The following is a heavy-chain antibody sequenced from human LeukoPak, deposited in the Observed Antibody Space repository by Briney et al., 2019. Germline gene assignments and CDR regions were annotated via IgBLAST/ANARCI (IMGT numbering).Heavy chain of an antibody. J-gene: IGHJ4*02. V-gene: IGHV3-11*06. Sequence: GGSLTLSCAASGFTSSDSYMTWIRKAPGKGLEWVSYISVGSTYTKHADSVKGRFTISRDNARNSLYLQINSLRAEDTAVYYCARVVGDTGYYFDQWGQGTLVTVSS. CDR3: ARVVGDTGYYFDQ. CDR1: GFTSSDSY. D-gene: IGHD2-21*01. CDR2: ISVGSTYT.